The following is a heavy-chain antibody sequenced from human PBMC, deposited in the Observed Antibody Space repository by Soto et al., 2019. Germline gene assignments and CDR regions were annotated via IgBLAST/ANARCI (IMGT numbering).Heavy chain of an antibody. CDR2: TYYRSKWYN. CDR1: GDSVSSNSAA. Sequence: PSQTLSLTCAISGDSVSSNSAAWNWIRQSPSRGLEWLGRTYYRSKWYNDYAVSVKSRITINPDTSKNQFSLQLNSVTPEDTAVYYCARDDTGISSWYRFWFDPWGQGTLVTVSS. V-gene: IGHV6-1*01. D-gene: IGHD6-13*01. J-gene: IGHJ5*02. CDR3: ARDDTGISSWYRFWFDP.